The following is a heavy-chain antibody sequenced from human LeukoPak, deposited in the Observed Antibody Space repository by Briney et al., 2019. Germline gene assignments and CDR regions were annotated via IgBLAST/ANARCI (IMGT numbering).Heavy chain of an antibody. CDR1: GYTLTGLS. CDR2: FDPEDGET. V-gene: IGHV1-24*01. CDR3: ATLVYSSGWYGVYWFDP. Sequence: ASVKVSCKVSGYTLTGLSMHWVRQAPGKGLEWMGGFDPEDGETIYAQKFQGRVTMTEDTSTDTAYMELSSLRAEDTAVYYCATLVYSSGWYGVYWFDPWGQGTLVTVSS. J-gene: IGHJ5*02. D-gene: IGHD6-19*01.